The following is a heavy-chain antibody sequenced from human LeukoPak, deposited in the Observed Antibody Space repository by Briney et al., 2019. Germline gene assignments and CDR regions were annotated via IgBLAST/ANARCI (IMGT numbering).Heavy chain of an antibody. CDR2: ISVGSDAT. CDR3: ARLSGTGYFDL. Sequence: GVLRLSCAASGLTLSHYNMNWVRQAPGKGPEWISYISVGSDATYYADAVRGRFTISRDTAKNSLILQMNSLRAGDTALYFCARLSGTGYFDLWGQGTLVTVSS. V-gene: IGHV3-48*04. CDR1: GLTLSHYN. J-gene: IGHJ4*02. D-gene: IGHD1-1*01.